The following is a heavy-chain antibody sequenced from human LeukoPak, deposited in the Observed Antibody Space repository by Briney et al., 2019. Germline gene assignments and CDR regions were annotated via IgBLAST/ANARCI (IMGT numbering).Heavy chain of an antibody. J-gene: IGHJ4*02. CDR3: ARLSPSYYYDSSGYYGFDY. D-gene: IGHD3-22*01. V-gene: IGHV1-18*01. Sequence: ASVKVSCKASGYTFTSYGISWVRQAPGQGLEWMGWISAYNGNTNYAQKLQGRVTMTTDTSTSTAYMELRSLRSDGTAVYHCARLSPSYYYDSSGYYGFDYWGQGTLVTVSS. CDR2: ISAYNGNT. CDR1: GYTFTSYG.